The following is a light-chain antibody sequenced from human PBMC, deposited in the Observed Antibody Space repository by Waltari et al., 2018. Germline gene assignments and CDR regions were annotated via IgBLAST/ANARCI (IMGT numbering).Light chain of an antibody. CDR2: DVS. Sequence: QSALTQPRSVSGSPGQSAPISCTGTSSDVGGSNSVPWYPQYPGQAPKLMIYDVSKRPSGVPDRFSGSKSGNTASLTISGLQAEDEADYYCCSYAGSYTYVVFGGGTKLTVL. V-gene: IGLV2-11*01. J-gene: IGLJ2*01. CDR1: SSDVGGSNS. CDR3: CSYAGSYTYVV.